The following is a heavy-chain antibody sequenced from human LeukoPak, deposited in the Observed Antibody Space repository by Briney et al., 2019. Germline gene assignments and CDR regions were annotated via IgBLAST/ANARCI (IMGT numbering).Heavy chain of an antibody. V-gene: IGHV3-30*04. CDR3: AKSGRHSSGWYYFDY. CDR2: ILYDGSSK. D-gene: IGHD6-19*01. Sequence: GGSLRLSCAASGFTFSSYAMHWVRQAPGKGLEWVALILYDGSSKYYADSVKGRFTISRDNSKNTLYLQMNSLRAEDTAVYYCAKSGRHSSGWYYFDYWGQGTLVTVSS. CDR1: GFTFSSYA. J-gene: IGHJ4*02.